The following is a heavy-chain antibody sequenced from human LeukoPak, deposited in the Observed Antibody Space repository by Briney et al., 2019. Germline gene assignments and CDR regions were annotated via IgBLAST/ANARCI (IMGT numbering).Heavy chain of an antibody. J-gene: IGHJ4*02. D-gene: IGHD3-22*01. V-gene: IGHV3-30*03. CDR3: ARGLYDSSGYSDY. CDR1: GFTFSNYG. CDR2: ISSDGSSK. Sequence: QPGRSLRLSCAASGFTFSNYGMHWVRQAPGKGLEWVAVISSDGSSKYYADSVKGRFTISRDNSKNTLSLQMNSLRAEDTALYHCARGLYDSSGYSDYWGQGTLVTVSS.